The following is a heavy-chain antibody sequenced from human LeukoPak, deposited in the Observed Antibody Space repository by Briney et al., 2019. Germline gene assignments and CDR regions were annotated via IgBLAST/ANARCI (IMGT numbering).Heavy chain of an antibody. Sequence: GGSLRLSCAASGFTFSSYGIHWVRQAPGKGLEWVAVIWYDGSNKYYADSVKGRFTISRDNSKNTLYLQMNSLRAEDTAVYYCARSTDTSITIFGVVIIDYGMDVWGQGTTVTVSS. CDR2: IWYDGSNK. V-gene: IGHV3-33*01. CDR3: ARSTDTSITIFGVVIIDYGMDV. J-gene: IGHJ6*02. CDR1: GFTFSSYG. D-gene: IGHD3-3*01.